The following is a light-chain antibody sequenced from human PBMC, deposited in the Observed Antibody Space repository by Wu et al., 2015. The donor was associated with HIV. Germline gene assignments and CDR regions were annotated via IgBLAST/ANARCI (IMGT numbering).Light chain of an antibody. CDR1: QSVSGTY. V-gene: IGKV3-20*01. CDR2: GAS. CDR3: QQFGGSRGS. J-gene: IGKJ1*01. Sequence: EIVLTQSPATLSLSPGERATLSCRASQSVSGTYLAWYQQKPGQPPRLLIYGASRRATGIPDRFSGSGSGTDFFLTISSLEPEDFAVYYCQQFGGSRGSFGPGTKVEIK.